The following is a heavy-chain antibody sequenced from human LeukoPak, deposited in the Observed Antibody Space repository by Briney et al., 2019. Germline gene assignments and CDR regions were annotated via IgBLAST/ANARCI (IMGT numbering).Heavy chain of an antibody. J-gene: IGHJ4*02. Sequence: SETRSLTCSVSGDSISTYHWNWIRKTPGKGLEWIGYMQSTGNSNYNTSLKSRVNIFVDTSKNQFVLNLRSVTAADTAVYYCARDKRHSYGRYFDPWGQG. CDR1: GDSISTYH. V-gene: IGHV4-59*01. D-gene: IGHD5-18*01. CDR3: ARDKRHSYGRYFDP. CDR2: MQSTGNS.